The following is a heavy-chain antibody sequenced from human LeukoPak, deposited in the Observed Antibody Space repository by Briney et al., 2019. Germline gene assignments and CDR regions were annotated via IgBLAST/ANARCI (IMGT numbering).Heavy chain of an antibody. J-gene: IGHJ2*01. D-gene: IGHD4-23*01. V-gene: IGHV3-30*18. Sequence: GGSLRLSCAASGFTFSSYGMHWVRQAPGKGLEWVAVISYDGSNKYYADSVKGRFTISRDNSKNTLYLQMNSLRAEDTAVYYCAKIYGGNYWYFDLWGRGTLVTVPS. CDR3: AKIYGGNYWYFDL. CDR1: GFTFSSYG. CDR2: ISYDGSNK.